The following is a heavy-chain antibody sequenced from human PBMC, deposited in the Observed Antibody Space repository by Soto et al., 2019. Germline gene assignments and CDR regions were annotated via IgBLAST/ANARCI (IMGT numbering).Heavy chain of an antibody. CDR3: ARANRFDYSSCGKDV. V-gene: IGHV4-30-2*01. J-gene: IGHJ6*02. CDR2: IYHSGST. D-gene: IGHD3-3*01. Sequence: SETMSLPCAVSGGSISSGGYSWSWIRQPPGKGLEWIGYIYHSGSTYYNPSLKSRVTISVDRSKNQFYMNQSSVTAAATAGYYCARANRFDYSSCGKDVWGQRSTGSVSS. CDR1: GGSISSGGYS.